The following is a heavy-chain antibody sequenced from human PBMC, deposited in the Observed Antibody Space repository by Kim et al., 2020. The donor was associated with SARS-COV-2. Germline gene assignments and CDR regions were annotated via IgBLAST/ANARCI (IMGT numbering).Heavy chain of an antibody. Sequence: SETLSLTCTVSGGSIAGYFWKWVRQSPGKGLEWIGDIYYTGTTNYNPSLKSRVTISQDTSRNQCSLKLTSVTTADTAVYYCARDTVTTPRSFHHWSQGTLVTVSS. D-gene: IGHD4-17*01. CDR3: ARDTVTTPRSFHH. CDR1: GGSIAGYF. CDR2: IYYTGTT. J-gene: IGHJ1*01. V-gene: IGHV4-59*01.